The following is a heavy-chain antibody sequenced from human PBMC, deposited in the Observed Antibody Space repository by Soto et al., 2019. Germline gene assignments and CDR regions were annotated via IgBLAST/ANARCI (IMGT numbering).Heavy chain of an antibody. J-gene: IGHJ3*02. CDR3: AKGGGYSYGTNDAFDI. V-gene: IGHV3-30*18. Sequence: QVQLVESGGGVVHPGKSLRLSCAASGFTFSTYGMHWVRQVPGKGLEWVAVISDDGNNKYNIASVEGRFTISRDNSKNTLYLQRNRLRTEDTAVYYCAKGGGYSYGTNDAFDIWGQGTMVTVSS. CDR2: ISDDGNNK. CDR1: GFTFSTYG. D-gene: IGHD5-18*01.